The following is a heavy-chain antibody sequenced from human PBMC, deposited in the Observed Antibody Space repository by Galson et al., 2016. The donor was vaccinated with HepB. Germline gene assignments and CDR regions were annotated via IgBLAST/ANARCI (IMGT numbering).Heavy chain of an antibody. Sequence: SETLSLTCAVYGGSFSDYYWSWIRQPPGKVLEWIGEIGHSGGTNYNPSLKSRITVSVDTSKNQFSLRLRSVTAAETAIYYCARLRRDYYDSHVKARGYYFDDWGQGTPVTVSS. J-gene: IGHJ4*02. D-gene: IGHD3-22*01. CDR1: GGSFSDYY. V-gene: IGHV4-34*01. CDR2: IGHSGGT. CDR3: ARLRRDYYDSHVKARGYYFDD.